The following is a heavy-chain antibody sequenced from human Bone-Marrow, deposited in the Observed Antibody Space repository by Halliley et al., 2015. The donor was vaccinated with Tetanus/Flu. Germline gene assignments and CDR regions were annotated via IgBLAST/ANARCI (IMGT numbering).Heavy chain of an antibody. V-gene: IGHV3-23*01. D-gene: IGHD2-21*01. Sequence: SLRLSCAASGFAFSGYAMAWVRQAPGKGPEWVSSISGNGDTTYYADSVKGRFTVSRDNSRTTVYLQMSSLRDEDTAMYFCAKEPPRNVVPPINSSFFARDVWGRGTTVSVS. J-gene: IGHJ6*02. CDR2: ISGNGDTT. CDR3: AKEPPRNVVPPINSSFFARDV. CDR1: GFAFSGYA.